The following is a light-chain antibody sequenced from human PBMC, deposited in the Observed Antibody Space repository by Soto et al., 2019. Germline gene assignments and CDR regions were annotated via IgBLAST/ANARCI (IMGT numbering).Light chain of an antibody. CDR2: KAS. CDR3: QHYKSYPWT. CDR1: QSIDSW. V-gene: IGKV1-5*03. J-gene: IGKJ1*01. Sequence: DIQMTQSPSTMSASVGDRVTITCRASQSIDSWLAWYQQKPGKAPKFLMYKASNLESGVPSRFSGSGSETEFTLTTSSLQPDDFAIYYCQHYKSYPWTFGQGTKVDI.